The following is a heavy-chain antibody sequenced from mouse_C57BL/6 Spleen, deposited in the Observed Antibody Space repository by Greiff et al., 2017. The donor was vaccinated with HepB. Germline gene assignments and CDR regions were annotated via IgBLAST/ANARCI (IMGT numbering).Heavy chain of an antibody. Sequence: EVQVVESGPGLVKPSQSLSLTCSVTGYSITSGYYWNWIRQFPGNKLEWMGYISYDGSNNYNPSLKNRISITRDTSKNQFFLKLNSVTTEDTATYYCARDRTGSPWFAYWGQGTLVTVSA. D-gene: IGHD1-1*01. CDR2: ISYDGSN. J-gene: IGHJ3*01. V-gene: IGHV3-6*01. CDR1: GYSITSGYY. CDR3: ARDRTGSPWFAY.